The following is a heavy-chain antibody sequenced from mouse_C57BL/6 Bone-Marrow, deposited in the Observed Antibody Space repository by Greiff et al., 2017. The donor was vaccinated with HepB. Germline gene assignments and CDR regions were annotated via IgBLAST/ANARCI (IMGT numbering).Heavy chain of an antibody. V-gene: IGHV1-54*01. CDR2: INPGSGGT. CDR3: AREMGRYYAMDY. Sequence: VQLQQSGAELVRPGTSVKVSCKASGYAFTNYLIEWVKQRPGQGLEWIGVINPGSGGTNYNEKFKGKATLTAYKSSSTAYMQLSSLTSEDSAVYFCAREMGRYYAMDYWGQGTSVTVSS. J-gene: IGHJ4*01. D-gene: IGHD2-3*01. CDR1: GYAFTNYL.